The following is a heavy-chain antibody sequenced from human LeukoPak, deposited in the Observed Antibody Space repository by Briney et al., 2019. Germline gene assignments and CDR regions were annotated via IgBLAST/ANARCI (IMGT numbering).Heavy chain of an antibody. CDR2: IYYSGST. D-gene: IGHD1-26*01. CDR3: ARGNRWELDIDY. Sequence: SGTLSLTCTVSGGSISSYYWSWIRQPPGKGLEWIGYIYYSGSTNYNPSLKSRVTISVDTSKNQFSLKLSSVTAADTAVYYCARGNRWELDIDYWGQGTLVTVSS. V-gene: IGHV4-59*01. CDR1: GGSISSYY. J-gene: IGHJ4*02.